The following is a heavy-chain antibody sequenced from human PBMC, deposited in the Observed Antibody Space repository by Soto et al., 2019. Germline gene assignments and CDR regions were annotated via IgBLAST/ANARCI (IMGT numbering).Heavy chain of an antibody. V-gene: IGHV4-31*03. CDR1: GGSISSGGYY. CDR2: IYYSGST. CDR3: ASGYSSSWYYYYGMDV. D-gene: IGHD6-13*01. J-gene: IGHJ6*02. Sequence: SETLSLTCTVSGGSISSGGYYWSWIRQHPGKGLEWIGYIYYSGSTYYNPSLKSRVTISVDTSKKQFSLKLSSVTAADTAVYYCASGYSSSWYYYYGMDVWGQGTTVTVSS.